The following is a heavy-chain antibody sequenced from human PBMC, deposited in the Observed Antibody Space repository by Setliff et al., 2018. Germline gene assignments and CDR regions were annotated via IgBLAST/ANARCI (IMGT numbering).Heavy chain of an antibody. CDR1: GFTFNTYG. D-gene: IGHD3-10*01. V-gene: IGHV3-30*02. CDR3: ARIRRAFDI. J-gene: IGHJ3*02. CDR2: IRYDGSNK. Sequence: GGSLRLSCEASGFTFNTYGMHWVRQAPGKGLEWVAFIRYDGSNKYYADSVKGRFTISRDNSKNTLYLQMNSLRAEDTAVYSCARIRRAFDIWGQGTMVTVSS.